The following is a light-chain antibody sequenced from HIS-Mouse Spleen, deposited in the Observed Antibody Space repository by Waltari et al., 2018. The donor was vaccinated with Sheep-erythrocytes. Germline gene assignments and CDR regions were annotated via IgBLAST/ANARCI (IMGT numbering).Light chain of an antibody. CDR3: QQYDSSLRT. CDR2: GAS. V-gene: IGKV3-20*01. J-gene: IGKJ1*01. CDR1: QSVSSSY. Sequence: EIVLTQSPGTLSLSPGERATLSCRASQSVSSSYLDWYQQKPGQAPRLLIYGASSMATGIPDRFSGSGSGTDFTLTISRLEPEDFAVYYCQQYDSSLRTFGQGTKVEIK.